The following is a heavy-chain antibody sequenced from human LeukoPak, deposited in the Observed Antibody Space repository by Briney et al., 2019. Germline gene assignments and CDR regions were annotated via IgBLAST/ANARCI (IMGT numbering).Heavy chain of an antibody. CDR1: GFTFSSYA. V-gene: IGHV3-23*01. CDR3: ARGALHLYYFDYWG. D-gene: IGHD2/OR15-2a*01. CDR2: ISGSGGST. J-gene: IGHJ4*02. Sequence: GGSLRLSCAASGFTFSSYAMSWVRQAPGKGLEWVSAISGSGGSTYYADSVKGQFTISRDNAKNTVYLQMNSLRAEDTAVYYCARGALHLYYFDYWGWGQGTLVTVSS.